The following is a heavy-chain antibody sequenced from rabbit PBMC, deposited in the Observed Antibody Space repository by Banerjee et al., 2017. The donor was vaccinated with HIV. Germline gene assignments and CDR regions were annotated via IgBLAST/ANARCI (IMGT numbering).Heavy chain of an antibody. J-gene: IGHJ2*01. D-gene: IGHD1-1*01. CDR1: GIDFSINYY. V-gene: IGHV1S40*01. Sequence: QSLEESGGDLVKPGASLTLTCKASGIDFSINYYMSWVRQAPGKGLEWIGCIGTSSGTTWYASWAKGRFTISKTSSTTVTLQMTSLTAADTATYFCARDPYSSSSDWGPGTLVTVS. CDR2: IGTSSGTT. CDR3: ARDPYSSSSD.